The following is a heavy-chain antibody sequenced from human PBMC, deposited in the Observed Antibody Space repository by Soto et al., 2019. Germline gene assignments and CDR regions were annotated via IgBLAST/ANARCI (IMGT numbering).Heavy chain of an antibody. J-gene: IGHJ4*02. CDR3: ARDSLRRVIVGANRGGFAY. CDR2: IRTYNGNT. CDR1: GYTFTSYG. Sequence: QVQLVQSGAEVKKPGASVKVSCKASGYTFTSYGINWVRQAPGQGLEWMGWIRTYNGNTNYAQRLQVRVTMTTDTATSTAYMGLRSRKSDDTAVYYCARDSLRRVIVGANRGGFAYWGQGALVAVSS. D-gene: IGHD1-26*01. V-gene: IGHV1-18*01.